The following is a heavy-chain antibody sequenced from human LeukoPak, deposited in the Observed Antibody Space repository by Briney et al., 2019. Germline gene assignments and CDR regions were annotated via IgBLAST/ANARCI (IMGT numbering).Heavy chain of an antibody. J-gene: IGHJ4*02. D-gene: IGHD5-12*01. CDR3: ARDGRYSGPFDY. Sequence: GGSLRLSCAASGFTFSSYEMNWVRQAPGKGLEWVSYISRSGSIIYYADSVKGRLTISRDNAKNSLYLQMNSLRAEDTAVYYCARDGRYSGPFDYWGQGTLVTVSS. V-gene: IGHV3-48*03. CDR1: GFTFSSYE. CDR2: ISRSGSII.